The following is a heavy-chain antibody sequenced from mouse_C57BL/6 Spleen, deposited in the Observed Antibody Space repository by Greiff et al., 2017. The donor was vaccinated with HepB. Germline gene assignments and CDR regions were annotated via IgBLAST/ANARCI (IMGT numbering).Heavy chain of an antibody. D-gene: IGHD2-4*01. Sequence: VKLMESGAELVRPGASVTLSCKASGYTFTDYEMHWVKQTPVHGLEWIGAIDPETGGTAYNQKFKGKAILTADKSSSTAYMELRSLTSEDSAVYYCTRRNDSYWYFDVWGTGTTVTVSS. V-gene: IGHV1-15*01. CDR1: GYTFTDYE. CDR3: TRRNDSYWYFDV. J-gene: IGHJ1*03. CDR2: IDPETGGT.